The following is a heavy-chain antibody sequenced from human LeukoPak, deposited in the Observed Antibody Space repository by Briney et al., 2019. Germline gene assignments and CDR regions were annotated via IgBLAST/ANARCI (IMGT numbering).Heavy chain of an antibody. V-gene: IGHV4-39*07. D-gene: IGHD6-13*01. CDR3: ARTYSSSWYDPFDY. CDR2: IYYSGGT. Sequence: SETLSLTCTVSGGSISSSNYYWGWIRQPPGKGLEWIGSIYYSGGTYYNPSLKSRVTISVDTSKNQFSLKLSSVTAADTAVYYCARTYSSSWYDPFDYWGQGTLVTVSS. CDR1: GGSISSSNYY. J-gene: IGHJ4*02.